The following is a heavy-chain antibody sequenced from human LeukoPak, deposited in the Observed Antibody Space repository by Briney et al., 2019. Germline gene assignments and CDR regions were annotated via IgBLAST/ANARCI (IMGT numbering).Heavy chain of an antibody. V-gene: IGHV3-21*01. CDR1: GFTFSSYS. CDR2: ISSSSTYI. D-gene: IGHD3-10*01. CDR3: ARSSITMVRGVIKSTTSWYHYYNMDV. Sequence: GALRLSCAASGFTFSSYSMNWVRQAPGKGLEWVSSISSSSTYIYYADSVKGRFTISRDNAKKSLYLQMNSLRAEDTAVYYCARSSITMVRGVIKSTTSWYHYYNMDVWGKGTTVTVSS. J-gene: IGHJ6*03.